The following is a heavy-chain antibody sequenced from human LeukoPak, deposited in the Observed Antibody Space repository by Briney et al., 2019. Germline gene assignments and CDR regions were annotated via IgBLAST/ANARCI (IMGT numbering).Heavy chain of an antibody. D-gene: IGHD4-17*01. J-gene: IGHJ4*02. V-gene: IGHV3-15*01. CDR2: IKSKTDGGTT. CDR1: GMSLSDFRDAW. CDR3: TPHGRGDYAPLGGVDY. Sequence: GGSLRLSCSGTGMSLSDFRDAWMSWVRQAPGKGLEWVGRIKSKTDGGTTDYAAPVKGRFSISRDDSKNTLYLQMNSLKTEDTAVYYCTPHGRGDYAPLGGVDYWGQGTLVTVSS.